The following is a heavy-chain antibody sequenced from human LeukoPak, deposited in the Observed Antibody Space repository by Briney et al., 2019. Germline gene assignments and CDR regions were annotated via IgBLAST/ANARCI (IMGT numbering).Heavy chain of an antibody. CDR1: GFTFSSYS. Sequence: GGSLRLSCAASGFTFSSYSMNWVRQAPGKGLEWVSSISSSSSYIYYADSVKGRFTISRDNAKNSLYLQMNSLRAEDTAVYYCASLLGYCSSTSCREPFDYWGQGTLVTVSS. D-gene: IGHD2-2*01. CDR3: ASLLGYCSSTSCREPFDY. V-gene: IGHV3-21*01. J-gene: IGHJ4*02. CDR2: ISSSSSYI.